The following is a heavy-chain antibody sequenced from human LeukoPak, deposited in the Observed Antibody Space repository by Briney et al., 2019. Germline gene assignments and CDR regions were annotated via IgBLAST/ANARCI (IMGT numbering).Heavy chain of an antibody. V-gene: IGHV4-30-4*01. CDR2: IYYSGST. CDR3: AREGSDDGIGVDY. Sequence: SETLSLTCTVSGGPISSGDYYWSWIRQPPGKGLEWIGYIYYSGSTYYNPSLKSRVTISVDTSKNQFSLKLSSVTAADTAVYYCAREGSDDGIGVDYWGQGTLVTVSS. J-gene: IGHJ4*02. D-gene: IGHD1-26*01. CDR1: GGPISSGDYY.